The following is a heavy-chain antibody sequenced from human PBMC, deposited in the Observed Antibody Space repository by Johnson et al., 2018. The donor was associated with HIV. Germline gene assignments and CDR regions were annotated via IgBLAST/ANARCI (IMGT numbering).Heavy chain of an antibody. CDR1: GFTFSLYA. D-gene: IGHD7-27*01. CDR3: ARDERGNWGWYHAFDI. CDR2: ISYDGSDK. V-gene: IGHV3-30*04. J-gene: IGHJ3*02. Sequence: QVQLVESGGGVVQPGRSLRLSCAASGFTFSLYAMHWVRQAPGKGLEWVAVISYDGSDKYYADSVKGRFTISRDNSKNTLYLQMNSLRAEDTAVYYCARDERGNWGWYHAFDIWGQGTMVTVSS.